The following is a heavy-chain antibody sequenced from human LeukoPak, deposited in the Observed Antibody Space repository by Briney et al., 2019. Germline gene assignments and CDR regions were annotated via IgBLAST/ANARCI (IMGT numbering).Heavy chain of an antibody. CDR2: INTNTGNP. Sequence: ASVKVSCKASGYTFTGYYMHWVRQAPGQGLEWMGWINTNTGNPTYAQGFTGRFVFSLDTSVSTAYLQISSLKAEDTAVYYCARGTLFPYYDSSGYSRFDYWGQGTLVTVSS. D-gene: IGHD3-22*01. J-gene: IGHJ4*02. CDR1: GYTFTGYY. CDR3: ARGTLFPYYDSSGYSRFDY. V-gene: IGHV7-4-1*02.